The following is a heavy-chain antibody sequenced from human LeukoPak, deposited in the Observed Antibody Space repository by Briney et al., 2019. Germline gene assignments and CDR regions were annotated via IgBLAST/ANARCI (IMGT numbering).Heavy chain of an antibody. D-gene: IGHD5-18*01. CDR3: ARENSDTAGFPLDY. CDR2: ISSSSSTI. Sequence: PGGSLRLSCAASGFTFSSYSMNWVRQAPGKGLEWVSYISSSSSTIYYADSVKGRFTISRDNAKNSLYLQMNSLRAEDTAVYYCARENSDTAGFPLDYWGQGTLVTVSS. V-gene: IGHV3-48*01. CDR1: GFTFSSYS. J-gene: IGHJ4*02.